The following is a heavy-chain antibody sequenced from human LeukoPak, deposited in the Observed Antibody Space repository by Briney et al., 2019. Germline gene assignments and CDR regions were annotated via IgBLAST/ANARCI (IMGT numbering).Heavy chain of an antibody. CDR1: GGSISSSSYY. D-gene: IGHD3-10*01. CDR3: ARNYGSGTYCQAY. CDR2: IYSSGST. J-gene: IGHJ4*02. V-gene: IGHV4-39*07. Sequence: PSETLSLTCTVSGGSISSSSYYWGWIRQPPGKGLKWIGSIYSSGSTCYNPSLKSRVTISVDTSKNHFSLKLTSVTAADTAVYYCARNYGSGTYCQAYWGQGTLVTVSS.